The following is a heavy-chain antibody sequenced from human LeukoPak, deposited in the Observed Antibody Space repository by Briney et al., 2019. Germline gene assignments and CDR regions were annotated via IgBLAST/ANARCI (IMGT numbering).Heavy chain of an antibody. V-gene: IGHV1-3*01. J-gene: IGHJ4*02. D-gene: IGHD2-15*01. CDR2: INAGNGNT. CDR3: ARDRSYCSGSSCYSYLTLDY. Sequence: ASVKVSFKASGASFTSYTMHWVRQAPAQRLEWMGWINAGNGNTKYSQKFQGRVTITRYTSASTAYMELSSLRSEDTAVFYCARDRSYCSGSSCYSYLTLDYWGQGTVVTVSS. CDR1: GASFTSYT.